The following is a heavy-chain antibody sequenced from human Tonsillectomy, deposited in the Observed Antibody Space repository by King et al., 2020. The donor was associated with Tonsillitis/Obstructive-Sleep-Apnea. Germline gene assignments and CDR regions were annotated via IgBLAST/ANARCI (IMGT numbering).Heavy chain of an antibody. CDR3: ARTVIEVGAGYFDF. J-gene: IGHJ4*02. CDR2: IYSGGRT. D-gene: IGHD1-26*01. CDR1: GFTVSSNY. V-gene: IGHV3-66*01. Sequence: VQLVESGGGLVQPGGSLRLSCAASGFTVSSNYMSWVRQAPGKGLEWVSVIYSGGRTYYADSVKGRFTISRDNSKNTLYLQMNSLSAEDTAVYYCARTVIEVGAGYFDFWGQGILVTVSS.